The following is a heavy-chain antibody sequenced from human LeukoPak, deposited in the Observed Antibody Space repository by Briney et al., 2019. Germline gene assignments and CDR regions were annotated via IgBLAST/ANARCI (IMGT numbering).Heavy chain of an antibody. CDR1: GGTFSSYA. V-gene: IGHV1-69*05. D-gene: IGHD1-26*01. CDR3: ARGVGATAFDI. Sequence: SVKVSCKASGGTFSSYAISWVRQAPGQGLEWMGGIIPIFGTANYAQKFQGRVTITRNTSISTAYMELSSLRSEDTAVYYCARGVGATAFDIWGQGTMVTVSS. CDR2: IIPIFGTA. J-gene: IGHJ3*02.